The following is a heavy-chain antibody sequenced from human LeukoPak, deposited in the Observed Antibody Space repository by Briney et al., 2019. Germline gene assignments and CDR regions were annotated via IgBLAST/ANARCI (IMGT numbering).Heavy chain of an antibody. CDR3: ARASQEYYDFWSGTRNWFDP. D-gene: IGHD3-3*01. CDR1: GGTFSSYV. J-gene: IGHJ5*02. V-gene: IGHV1-69*05. CDR2: IIPIFGTA. Sequence: SVKVSCKASGGTFSSYVISWVRQAPGQGLEWMGGIIPIFGTANYAQKFQGRVTITTDESTSTAYMELRSLRSEDTAVYYCARASQEYYDFWSGTRNWFDPWGQGTLVTVSS.